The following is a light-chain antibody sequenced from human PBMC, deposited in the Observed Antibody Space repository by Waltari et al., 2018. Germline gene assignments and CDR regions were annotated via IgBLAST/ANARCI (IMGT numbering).Light chain of an antibody. CDR3: QQYNNWPPNT. CDR2: GAS. Sequence: EIVMTQSPATPSGSPGERATLSSRASQSVSSNLAWYQQKPGQAPRLLIYGASTRATGIPARFSGSGSGTEFTITISSMQSEDFAVYYCQQYNNWPPNTFGQGTKLEIK. J-gene: IGKJ2*01. CDR1: QSVSSN. V-gene: IGKV3D-15*01.